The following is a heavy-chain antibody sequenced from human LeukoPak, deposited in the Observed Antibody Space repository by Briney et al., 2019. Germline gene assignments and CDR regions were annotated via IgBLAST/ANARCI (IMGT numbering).Heavy chain of an antibody. J-gene: IGHJ6*03. CDR1: GGTFSSYA. V-gene: IGHV1-69*13. CDR3: AGGPGGGSSWSNYYYYYMDV. CDR2: IIPIFGTA. D-gene: IGHD6-13*01. Sequence: ASVKVSCKASGGTFSSYAISWVRQAPGQGLEWMGGIIPIFGTANYAQKFQGRVTITADESTSTAYMELSSLRSEDTAVYYCAGGPGGGSSWSNYYYYYMDVWGKGTTVTVSS.